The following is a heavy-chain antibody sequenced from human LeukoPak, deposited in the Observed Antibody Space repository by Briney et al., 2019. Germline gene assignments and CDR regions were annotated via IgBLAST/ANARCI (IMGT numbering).Heavy chain of an antibody. V-gene: IGHV4-39*01. D-gene: IGHD3-3*01. CDR2: IYYSGTT. CDR3: AKSGGDFWSGYWFDP. CDR1: GGSISNRNYY. Sequence: SETLSLTCTVSGGSISNRNYYWGCIRQPPGKGLEWIGNIYYSGTTYHNPSLKSQFTIVVDTSKNQFSLKLSSVTAADTAVYYCAKSGGDFWSGYWFDPWGQGTLATVSS. J-gene: IGHJ5*02.